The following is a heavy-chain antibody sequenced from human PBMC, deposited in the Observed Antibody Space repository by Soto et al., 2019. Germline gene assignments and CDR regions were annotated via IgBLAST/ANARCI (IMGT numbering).Heavy chain of an antibody. CDR2: ISGSGGST. Sequence: EVHLLESGGGLVQPGGSLRLSCAASGFTFSSNAMSWVRQAPGKGLEWVSTISGSGGSTYYADSVKGRFTISRDNSKNTLYLQMNSLRAEDTAVYYCAKPTAAAGRGEYYFDYWGQGTLVTVSS. J-gene: IGHJ4*02. V-gene: IGHV3-23*01. CDR3: AKPTAAAGRGEYYFDY. CDR1: GFTFSSNA. D-gene: IGHD6-13*01.